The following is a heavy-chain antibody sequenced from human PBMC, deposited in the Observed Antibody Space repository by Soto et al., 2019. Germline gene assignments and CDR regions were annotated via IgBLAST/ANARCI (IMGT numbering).Heavy chain of an antibody. V-gene: IGHV3-15*07. Sequence: DVQLVESGGGLVKPGGSLRLSCVASGLTFSDAWMNWVRQVPGKGLEWVARIRSQTDGGTTDYTAPVSGRFTISRDDSKNTLYPQMNSLKTEDTAIYYCATAPGYWGSAPLDFWGQGTLVTVSS. CDR1: GLTFSDAW. J-gene: IGHJ4*02. CDR3: ATAPGYWGSAPLDF. CDR2: IRSQTDGGTT. D-gene: IGHD7-27*01.